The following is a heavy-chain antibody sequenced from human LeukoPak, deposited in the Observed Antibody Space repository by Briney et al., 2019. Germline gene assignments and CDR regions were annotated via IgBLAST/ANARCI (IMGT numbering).Heavy chain of an antibody. Sequence: NPSETLSLTCTVSGGSISSSSYYWGWIRQPPGKGLEWIGEINHSGSTNYNPSLKSRVTISVDTSKNQFSLKLSSVTAADTAVYYCARVLRGSSHGFDYWGQGTLVTVSS. CDR3: ARVLRGSSHGFDY. CDR1: GGSISSSSYY. CDR2: INHSGST. D-gene: IGHD3-16*01. J-gene: IGHJ4*02. V-gene: IGHV4-39*07.